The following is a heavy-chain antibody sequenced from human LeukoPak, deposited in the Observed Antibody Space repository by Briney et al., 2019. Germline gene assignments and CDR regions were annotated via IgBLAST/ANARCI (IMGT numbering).Heavy chain of an antibody. CDR1: GFTFSSYG. J-gene: IGHJ6*02. Sequence: GSLRLSCAASGFTFSSYGMHWVRQAPGKGLEWVAVISYDGSNKYYADSVKGRFTISRDNSKNTLYLQMNSLRAEDTAVYYCAKGGRSYYYYYGMDVWGQGTTVTVSS. D-gene: IGHD1-26*01. CDR3: AKGGRSYYYYYGMDV. CDR2: ISYDGSNK. V-gene: IGHV3-30*18.